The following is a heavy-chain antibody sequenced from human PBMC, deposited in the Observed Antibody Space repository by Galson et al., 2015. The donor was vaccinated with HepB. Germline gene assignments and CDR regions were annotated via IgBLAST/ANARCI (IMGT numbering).Heavy chain of an antibody. V-gene: IGHV3-48*01. CDR3: ARDEGYSYGTYYYYGMDV. Sequence: SLRLSCAASGFTFSSYSMNWVRQAPGKGLEWVSYISSSSTIYYADSVKGRFTISRDNAKNSLYLQMNSLRAEDTAVYYCARDEGYSYGTYYYYGMDVWGQGTTVTVSS. J-gene: IGHJ6*02. CDR1: GFTFSSYS. D-gene: IGHD5-18*01. CDR2: ISSSSTI.